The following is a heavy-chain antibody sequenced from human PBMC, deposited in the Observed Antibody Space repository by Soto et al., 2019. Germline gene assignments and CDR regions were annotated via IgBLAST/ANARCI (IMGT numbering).Heavy chain of an antibody. V-gene: IGHV4-59*01. J-gene: IGHJ5*02. Sequence: PSETLSLTCTVSGGSIRSYYWSWIRQPPGKGLEWIGYSGSTNYNPSLKSRVTISVDASKNQFSLKLSSVTAADTAVYYCVRDLRQTSRSGVAYNWFDPWGQGTLVTVSS. D-gene: IGHD6-25*01. CDR2: SGST. CDR1: GGSIRSYY. CDR3: VRDLRQTSRSGVAYNWFDP.